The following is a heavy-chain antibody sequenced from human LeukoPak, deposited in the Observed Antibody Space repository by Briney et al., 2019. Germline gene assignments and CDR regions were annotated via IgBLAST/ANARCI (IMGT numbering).Heavy chain of an antibody. J-gene: IGHJ4*02. Sequence: ASVKVSCKASGYTFTSYDINWVRQATGQGLEWMGWMNPNSGNTGYAQKFQGRVTITRNTSISIAYMELSSLRSEDTAVYYCARGKRSVVPAARLRSLYYFDYWGQGTLVTVSS. CDR1: GYTFTSYD. V-gene: IGHV1-8*03. D-gene: IGHD2-2*01. CDR2: MNPNSGNT. CDR3: ARGKRSVVPAARLRSLYYFDY.